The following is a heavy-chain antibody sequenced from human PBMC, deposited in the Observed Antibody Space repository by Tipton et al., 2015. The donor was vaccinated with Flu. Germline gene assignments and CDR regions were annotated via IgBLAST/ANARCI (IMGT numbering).Heavy chain of an antibody. Sequence: GLVKPSQTLSLTCAVSGVSISSGGYYWSWIRQHPGRGLEWIGYIYFTGKTYYNSSLQSRVSISVDTSKNQFSLRLNSVTAADTAVYYCAKEGSYNILTNYYNKGVDPWGQGTLVIVSS. J-gene: IGHJ5*02. CDR3: AKEGSYNILTNYYNKGVDP. V-gene: IGHV4-31*11. CDR2: IYFTGKT. CDR1: GVSISSGGYY. D-gene: IGHD3-9*01.